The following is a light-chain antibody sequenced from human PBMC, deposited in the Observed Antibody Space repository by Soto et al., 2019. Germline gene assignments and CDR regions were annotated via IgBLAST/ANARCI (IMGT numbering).Light chain of an antibody. CDR1: SSDVGGYNY. Sequence: QSALTQPASVSGSPGQSITISCTGTSSDVGGYNYVSWYQQHPGKAPKLIIYGVTHRPSGVSSRFYGSRSGNTASLTISGLQAEDEADYYCKSRTTRNTLVFGGGT. J-gene: IGLJ3*02. V-gene: IGLV2-14*01. CDR3: KSRTTRNTLV. CDR2: GVT.